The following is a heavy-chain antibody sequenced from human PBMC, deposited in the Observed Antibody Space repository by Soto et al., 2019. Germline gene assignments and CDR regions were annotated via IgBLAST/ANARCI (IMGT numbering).Heavy chain of an antibody. D-gene: IGHD3-3*01. Sequence: ASVKVSCKASGYTFTSYDINWVRQATGKGLEWMGWMNPNRGNTGYAQKFQGRVTMTRNTSISTAYMELSSLISEDTAVYYCARGNDFWSGYYMNAFDIWGQGTMVTVSS. CDR1: GYTFTSYD. J-gene: IGHJ3*02. CDR2: MNPNRGNT. V-gene: IGHV1-8*01. CDR3: ARGNDFWSGYYMNAFDI.